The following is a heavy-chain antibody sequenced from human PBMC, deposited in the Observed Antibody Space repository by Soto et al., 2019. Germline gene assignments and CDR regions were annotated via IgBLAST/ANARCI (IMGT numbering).Heavy chain of an antibody. J-gene: IGHJ5*02. Sequence: GGSLRLSCAASGFTFNSYTMNWVRQAPGKGLEWVSSVSSSSSYIFYADSVKGRFTISRDNANNSLYLQMNSLRAEDTAVYYCARDCYSSSSFDPWGQGTLVTVSS. CDR2: VSSSSSYI. CDR3: ARDCYSSSSFDP. V-gene: IGHV3-21*01. CDR1: GFTFNSYT. D-gene: IGHD6-19*01.